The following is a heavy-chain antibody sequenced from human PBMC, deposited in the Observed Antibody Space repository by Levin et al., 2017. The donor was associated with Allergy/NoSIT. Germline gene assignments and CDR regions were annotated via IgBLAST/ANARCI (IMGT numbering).Heavy chain of an antibody. D-gene: IGHD3-16*01. Sequence: GGSLRLSCAASGFTFSSYGMHWVRQAPGKGLEWVAVISYDGSNKYYADSVKGRFTISRDNSKNTLYLQMNSLRAEDTAVYYCAKVPGDYVWGSPEDAFDIWGQGTMVTVSS. J-gene: IGHJ3*02. CDR2: ISYDGSNK. CDR1: GFTFSSYG. V-gene: IGHV3-30*18. CDR3: AKVPGDYVWGSPEDAFDI.